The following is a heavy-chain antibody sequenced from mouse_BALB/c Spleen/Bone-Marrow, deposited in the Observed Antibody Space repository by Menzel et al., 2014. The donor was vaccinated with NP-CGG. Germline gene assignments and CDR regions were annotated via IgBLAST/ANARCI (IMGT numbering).Heavy chain of an antibody. J-gene: IGHJ2*01. V-gene: IGHV1-18*01. CDR3: ARDYDGYYFDY. CDR2: INPYNGGT. Sequence: EVKLMESGPELVKPGAPMKISCKASGYSFAGYTMNWVKQSHGKNLEWIGLINPYNGGTSYNQKFKGKATLTVDKSSSTAYMELLSLTSEDSAVYYCARDYDGYYFDYWGQGTTLTVSS. CDR1: GYSFAGYT. D-gene: IGHD2-4*01.